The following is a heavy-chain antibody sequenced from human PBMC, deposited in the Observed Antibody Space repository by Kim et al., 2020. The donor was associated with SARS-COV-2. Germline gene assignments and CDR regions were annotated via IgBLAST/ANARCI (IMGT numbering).Heavy chain of an antibody. CDR3: AKAQDIVVVPAIDS. D-gene: IGHD2-2*01. CDR1: GFSFNAYA. J-gene: IGHJ4*02. Sequence: GGSLRLSCAASGFSFNAYAMTWVRQAPGKGLQWVSTLSGSGVSPYYAASVKGRFTISRDNSKNTLFLQMNSLRAEDTAIYYCAKAQDIVVVPAIDSWGQG. V-gene: IGHV3-23*01. CDR2: LSGSGVSP.